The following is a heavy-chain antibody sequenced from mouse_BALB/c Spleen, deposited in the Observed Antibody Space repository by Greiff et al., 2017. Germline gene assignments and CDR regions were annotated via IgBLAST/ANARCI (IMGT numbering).Heavy chain of an antibody. CDR1: GFTFSAFY. CDR3: ARDAGDGMDY. V-gene: IGHV7-1*02. Sequence: EVKLMESGGGLVQPGGSLRLSCATSGFTFSAFYMEWVRQPPGKRLEWIAAIRNKANVYTTEYSASVKGRYIVSRATSQSILYLQMNALSAEDTAVYYCARDAGDGMDYWGEGRSVTVSS. CDR2: IRNKANVYTT. J-gene: IGHJ4*01.